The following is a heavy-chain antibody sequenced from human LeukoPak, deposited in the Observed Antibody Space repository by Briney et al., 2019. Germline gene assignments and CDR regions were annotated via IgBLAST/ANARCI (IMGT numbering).Heavy chain of an antibody. CDR3: ATGHRPEDSTACDNWF. J-gene: IGHJ5*01. V-gene: IGHV3-48*03. D-gene: IGHD5-18*01. Sequence: GGSLRLSCAASGFPFSSYEMNWVRQAPGKRPQWVSYISSGGDKIYYAASVKGRFTISRDNAKNSLYLQIDRLRDEDRAIYYSATGHRPEDSTACDNWF. CDR1: GFPFSSYE. CDR2: ISSGGDKI.